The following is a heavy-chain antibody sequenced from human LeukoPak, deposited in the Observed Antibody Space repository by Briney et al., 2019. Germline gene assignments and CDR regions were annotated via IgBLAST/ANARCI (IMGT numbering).Heavy chain of an antibody. CDR3: ARELATVTKGGYFDY. Sequence: GASVKVSCKASGYTFTSYGIRWVGQAPGQWLEWMGWISAYNGNTNYAQKFQGRVTITTDESTSTAYMELSSLRSEDTAVYYCARELATVTKGGYFDYWGQGTLVTVSS. CDR1: GYTFTSYG. V-gene: IGHV1-18*01. CDR2: ISAYNGNT. J-gene: IGHJ4*02. D-gene: IGHD4-11*01.